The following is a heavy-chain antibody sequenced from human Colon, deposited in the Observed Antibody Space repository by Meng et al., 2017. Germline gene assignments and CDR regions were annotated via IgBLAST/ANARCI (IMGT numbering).Heavy chain of an antibody. D-gene: IGHD3-10*02. V-gene: IGHV3-11*01. CDR3: ARDVRFSRVGLDV. J-gene: IGHJ6*02. CDR1: GFTFSDYF. CDR2: NSGHSNTI. Sequence: GESLKISCAASGFTFSDYFMSWVRQAPGKGLEWIAYNSGHSNTIYYADSVRGRVSISRDNAKNSMYLQMYSLGAEDTAVYYCARDVRFSRVGLDVWGQGTTVTVSS.